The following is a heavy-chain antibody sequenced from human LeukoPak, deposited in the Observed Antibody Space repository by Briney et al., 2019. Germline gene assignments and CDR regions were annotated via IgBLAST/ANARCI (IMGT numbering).Heavy chain of an antibody. J-gene: IGHJ3*02. Sequence: AGGSLRLSCAASGFTFRSYNMNWVRQTPGKGLEWVSSISTSSSYIYYADSVKGRFTISRDNARKSLFLQMNSLRAEDTAVYYCARGQQHGYGDYFYAFDMWGQGTMVTVS. D-gene: IGHD4-17*01. CDR3: ARGQQHGYGDYFYAFDM. CDR1: GFTFRSYN. CDR2: ISTSSSYI. V-gene: IGHV3-21*04.